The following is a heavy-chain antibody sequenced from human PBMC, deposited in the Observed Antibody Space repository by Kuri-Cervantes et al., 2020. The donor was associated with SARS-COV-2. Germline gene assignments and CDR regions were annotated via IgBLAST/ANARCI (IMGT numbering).Heavy chain of an antibody. CDR1: GFTFSSYA. D-gene: IGHD6-13*01. Sequence: GESLKISCAASGFTFSSYAMRWVRQAPGKGLEWVAVISYDGSNNYYAASVRGRFTISRDNSKNTLYLQMNSLRAEDTAVYYCARDYSSSWYKTFDYWGQGTLVTVSS. V-gene: IGHV3-30-3*01. CDR2: ISYDGSNN. CDR3: ARDYSSSWYKTFDY. J-gene: IGHJ4*02.